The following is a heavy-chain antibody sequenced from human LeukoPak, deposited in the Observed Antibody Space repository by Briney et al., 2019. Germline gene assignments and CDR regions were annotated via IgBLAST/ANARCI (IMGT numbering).Heavy chain of an antibody. J-gene: IGHJ4*02. Sequence: GGSLRLSCAASGFTFSSYWMSWVRQAPGKGLEWVANIKQDGSEKYYVDSVKGRFTISRDNAKNSLYLQMNSLRAEDTALYYCAKSTAMVPYFGYWGQGTLATVSS. V-gene: IGHV3-7*03. CDR1: GFTFSSYW. CDR3: AKSTAMVPYFGY. CDR2: IKQDGSEK. D-gene: IGHD5-18*01.